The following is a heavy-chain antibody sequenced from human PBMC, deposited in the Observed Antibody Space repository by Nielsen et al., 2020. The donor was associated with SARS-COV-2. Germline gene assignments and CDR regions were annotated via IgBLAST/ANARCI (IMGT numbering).Heavy chain of an antibody. V-gene: IGHV1-3*01. CDR1: GYTFTSYA. D-gene: IGHD2-2*01. CDR2: INAGNGNT. Sequence: ASVKVSCKASGYTFTSYAMHWVRQAPGQRLEWMGWINAGNGNTKYSQKFQGRVTMTRNTSISTAYMELSSLRSEDTAVYYCARGYQLLWGYYYYGMDVWGQGTTVTVSS. CDR3: ARGYQLLWGYYYYGMDV. J-gene: IGHJ6*02.